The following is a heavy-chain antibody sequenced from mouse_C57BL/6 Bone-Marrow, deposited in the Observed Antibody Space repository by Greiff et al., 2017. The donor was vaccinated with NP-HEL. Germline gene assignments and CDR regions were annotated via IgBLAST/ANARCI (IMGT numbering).Heavy chain of an antibody. J-gene: IGHJ3*01. CDR2: IDPSDSYT. Sequence: QVQLQQPGAELVKPGASVKLSCKASGYTFTSYWIQWVKQRPGQGLEWMGEIDPSDSYTNYNQKFKGKATLTVDTSSSTAYMQLSSLTSEDSAVYYCARGTFAYGGQGTLVTVSA. D-gene: IGHD3-3*01. CDR3: ARGTFAY. CDR1: GYTFTSYW. V-gene: IGHV1-50*01.